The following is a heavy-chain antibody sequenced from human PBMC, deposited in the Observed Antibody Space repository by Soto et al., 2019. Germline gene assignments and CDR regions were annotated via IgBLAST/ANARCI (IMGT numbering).Heavy chain of an antibody. D-gene: IGHD6-13*01. CDR1: GGSFSSGAYH. Sequence: PSETLSLTCTVSGGSFSSGAYHWSWVRQHPGQGLEWIASISYRGITYSNPSLKSRLSMSVDTSKNQFSLNLTSVTAADTAVYQCARMSATGTRWFDPWGQGTLVTVSS. V-gene: IGHV4-31*03. CDR2: ISYRGIT. CDR3: ARMSATGTRWFDP. J-gene: IGHJ5*02.